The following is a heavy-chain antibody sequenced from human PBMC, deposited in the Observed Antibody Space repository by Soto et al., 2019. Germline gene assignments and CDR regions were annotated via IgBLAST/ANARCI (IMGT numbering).Heavy chain of an antibody. CDR2: ISAYNGNT. Sequence: ASVKVSCKASGYTFTSYGSRWVRQAPGQGLEWMGWISAYNGNTNYAQKLQGRVTMTTDTSTSTAYMELRSLRSDDTAVYYCARDSAAITGNWFDPWGQGTLVTVSS. D-gene: IGHD2-2*02. V-gene: IGHV1-18*01. J-gene: IGHJ5*02. CDR1: GYTFTSYG. CDR3: ARDSAAITGNWFDP.